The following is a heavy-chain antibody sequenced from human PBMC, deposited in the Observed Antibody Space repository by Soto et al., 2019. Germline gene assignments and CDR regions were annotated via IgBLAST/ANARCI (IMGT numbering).Heavy chain of an antibody. CDR2: IWYDGGNK. CDR1: GFTFSSYG. J-gene: IGHJ6*02. V-gene: IGHV3-33*01. Sequence: QVQLVESGGGVVQPGRSLRLSCAASGFTFSSYGMHWVRQAPGKGLEWVAVIWYDGGNKYDADSVKGRFTISRDNSKHTLYLHMNSLRAEDTAVYYCARGGLGERRRYGMDVWGQGTTVTVSS. CDR3: ARGGLGERRRYGMDV. D-gene: IGHD1-1*01.